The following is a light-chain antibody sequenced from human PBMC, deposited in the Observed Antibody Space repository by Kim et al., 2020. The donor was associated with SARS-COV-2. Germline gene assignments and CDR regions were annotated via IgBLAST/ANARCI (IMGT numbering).Light chain of an antibody. CDR3: QQYYSYPWT. CDR2: AAS. Sequence: ASTGDRVTITCRASQGISSYLAWYQQKPGKAPKLPIYAASTLQSGVPSRFSGSGSGTDFTLTISCLQSEDFATYYCQQYYSYPWTFGQGTKVDIK. CDR1: QGISSY. J-gene: IGKJ1*01. V-gene: IGKV1-8*01.